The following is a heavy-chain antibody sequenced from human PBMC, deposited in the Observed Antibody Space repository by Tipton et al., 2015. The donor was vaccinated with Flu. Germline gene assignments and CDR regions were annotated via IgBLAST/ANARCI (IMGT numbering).Heavy chain of an antibody. CDR1: GGSFSGYY. CDR2: INHSGST. J-gene: IGHJ4*02. Sequence: TLSLTCAVYGGSFSGYYWSWIRQPPGKGLEWIGEINHSGSTNYNPSLKSRVTISVDTSKNQFSLKLSSVTAADTAVYYCARRRMYSSVRPIFDYWGQGTLVTVSS. V-gene: IGHV4-34*01. D-gene: IGHD6-25*01. CDR3: ARRRMYSSVRPIFDY.